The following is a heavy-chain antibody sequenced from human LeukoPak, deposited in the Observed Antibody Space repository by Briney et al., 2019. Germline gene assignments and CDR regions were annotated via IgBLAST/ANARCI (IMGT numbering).Heavy chain of an antibody. CDR1: GFTFSSYW. CDR3: ARERIAAAGSKYYGMDV. Sequence: PGGSLRLSCAASGFTFSSYWMSWVRQAPGKGLEWVANIKQDGSEKYYVDSVKGRFTISRDNAKNSLYLQMNSLRAEDTAVYYCARERIAAAGSKYYGMDVWGQGTTVTVSS. CDR2: IKQDGSEK. J-gene: IGHJ6*02. D-gene: IGHD6-13*01. V-gene: IGHV3-7*01.